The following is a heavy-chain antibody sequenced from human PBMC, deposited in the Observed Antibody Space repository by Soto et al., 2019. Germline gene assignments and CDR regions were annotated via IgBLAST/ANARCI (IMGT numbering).Heavy chain of an antibody. CDR1: GGSFSGYY. V-gene: IGHV4-34*01. D-gene: IGHD3-16*01. Sequence: PSETLSLTCAVYGGSFSGYYWSWIRQSPGKGLEWIGEINHSGSTNYTPSLKSRVTIPVDTSKNQVSLKLSSVTAADTAVYYCARTTAFVSGTYPPAHFDYWGQGTRVTVSS. J-gene: IGHJ4*02. CDR2: INHSGST. CDR3: ARTTAFVSGTYPPAHFDY.